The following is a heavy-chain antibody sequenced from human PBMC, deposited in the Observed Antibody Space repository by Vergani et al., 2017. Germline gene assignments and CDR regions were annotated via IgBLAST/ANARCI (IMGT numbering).Heavy chain of an antibody. Sequence: QVQLQESGPGLVKPSETLSLTCTVSGGSICSYYWSWIRQPPGKGLEWIGYIYYSGSTNYNPSLKSRVTISVDTSKNQFSLKLSSVTAADTAVYYCARDSLSSGYQCWFDPWGQGTLVTVSS. V-gene: IGHV4-59*01. CDR3: ARDSLSSGYQCWFDP. CDR2: IYYSGST. CDR1: GGSICSYY. D-gene: IGHD3-22*01. J-gene: IGHJ5*02.